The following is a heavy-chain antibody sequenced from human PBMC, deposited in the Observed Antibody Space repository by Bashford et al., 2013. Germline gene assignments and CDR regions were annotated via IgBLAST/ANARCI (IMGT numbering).Heavy chain of an antibody. CDR3: ARDLGFGELGYWGYYFDY. D-gene: IGHD3-10*01. Sequence: GSLRLSCAASGFTFSSYEMNWVRQAPGKGLEWVSYISSSGSTIYYADSVKGRFTISRDNAKNSLYLQMNSLRAEDTAVYYCARDLGFGELGYWGYYFDYWGQGTLVTVSS. V-gene: IGHV3-48*03. J-gene: IGHJ4*02. CDR1: GFTFSSYE. CDR2: ISSSGSTI.